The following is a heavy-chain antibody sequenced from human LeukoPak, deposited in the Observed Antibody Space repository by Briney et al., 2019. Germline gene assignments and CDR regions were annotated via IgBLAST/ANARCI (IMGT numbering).Heavy chain of an antibody. CDR3: AKDLYPLSSGYLFDY. CDR1: GFTFSSYA. CDR2: ISGSGGST. J-gene: IGHJ4*02. D-gene: IGHD3-22*01. Sequence: GGSLRLSCAASGFTFSSYAMSWVRRAPGKGLEWVSGISGSGGSTYYADSVKGRFTISRDNSKNMLYLQMNSLRDEDTAVYYCAKDLYPLSSGYLFDYWGQGTLVTVSS. V-gene: IGHV3-23*01.